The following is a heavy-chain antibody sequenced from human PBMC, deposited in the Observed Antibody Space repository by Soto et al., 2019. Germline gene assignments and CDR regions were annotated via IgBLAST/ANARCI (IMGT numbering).Heavy chain of an antibody. CDR2: IYYSGST. D-gene: IGHD1-26*01. CDR3: ARGQYYLRVVCNAFDI. J-gene: IGHJ3*02. Sequence: QLQLQESGPGLVKPSETLSLTCTVSGGSISSSSYYWGWIRQPPGKGLEWIGTIYYSGSTYYNPSFKSRVTISVGTSKHQFTLKLSSVTAADTAVYYCARGQYYLRVVCNAFDIWGQGTMVTVSS. CDR1: GGSISSSSYY. V-gene: IGHV4-39*01.